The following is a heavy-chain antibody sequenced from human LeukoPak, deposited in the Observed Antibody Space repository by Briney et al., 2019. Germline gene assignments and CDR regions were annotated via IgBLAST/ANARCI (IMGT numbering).Heavy chain of an antibody. CDR2: IYSGGST. D-gene: IGHD4-17*01. V-gene: IGHV3-53*01. Sequence: GESLKISCAASGFTVSSNYMSWVRQAPGKGLEWVSVIYSGGSTYYADSVKGRFTISRDNSKNTLYLQMNSLRAEDTAVYYCARDARTTWAAFDIWGQGTMVTVSS. CDR1: GFTVSSNY. CDR3: ARDARTTWAAFDI. J-gene: IGHJ3*02.